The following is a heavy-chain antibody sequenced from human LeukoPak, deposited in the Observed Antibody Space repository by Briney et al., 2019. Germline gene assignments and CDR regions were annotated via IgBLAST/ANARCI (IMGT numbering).Heavy chain of an antibody. V-gene: IGHV1-2*04. CDR3: ARGKQQLPYGMDV. CDR2: INPNSGGT. Sequence: ASVKVSCKASGYTFTSYYMHWVRQAPGQGLEWMGWINPNSGGTNYAQKFQGWVTMTRDTSISTAYMELSRLRSDDTAVYYCARGKQQLPYGMDVWGQGTTVTVSS. J-gene: IGHJ6*02. D-gene: IGHD6-13*01. CDR1: GYTFTSYY.